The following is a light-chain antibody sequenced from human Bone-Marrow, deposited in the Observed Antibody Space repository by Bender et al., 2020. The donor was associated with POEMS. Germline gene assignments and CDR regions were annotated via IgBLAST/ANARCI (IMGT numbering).Light chain of an antibody. J-gene: IGLJ2*01. Sequence: SHEATQPPSVSVSPGQTASITCPGDDLGDKYVAWYQQKPGQSPVLVIYQDTKRPSGIPERFSGSNSGNTATLTISGTQAMDEADYYSQAWDTYSEVFGRGTKLTVL. CDR2: QDT. V-gene: IGLV3-1*01. CDR1: DLGDKY. CDR3: QAWDTYSEV.